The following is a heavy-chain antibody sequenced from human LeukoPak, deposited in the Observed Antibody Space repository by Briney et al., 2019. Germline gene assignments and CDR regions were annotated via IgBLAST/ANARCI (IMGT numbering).Heavy chain of an antibody. CDR1: GYTFSNYW. CDR3: ARRAVTTGYFDY. V-gene: IGHV5-51*01. D-gene: IGHD4-17*01. J-gene: IGHJ4*02. Sequence: GESLKISCKGSGYTFSNYWIGWVRQMPGKGLEWMGAIYPSDSETRYSPSFQGQVTISADKSITTAYLQWSSLKASDTAMYYCARRAVTTGYFDYWGQGSLVTVSS. CDR2: IYPSDSET.